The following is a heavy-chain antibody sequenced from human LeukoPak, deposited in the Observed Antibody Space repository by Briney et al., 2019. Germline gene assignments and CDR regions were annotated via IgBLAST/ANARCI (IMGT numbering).Heavy chain of an antibody. Sequence: PSETLSLTCAVYGGTFRGYYWSWIRQPPGKGLEWIGEIHYTGATSYKPSLKSRVTISVDTSKNQFSLKLSSATAADTAVYYCARLMVRGVIITDAFDIWGQGTMVTVSS. CDR1: GGTFRGYY. CDR2: IHYTGAT. V-gene: IGHV4-34*01. J-gene: IGHJ3*02. D-gene: IGHD3-10*01. CDR3: ARLMVRGVIITDAFDI.